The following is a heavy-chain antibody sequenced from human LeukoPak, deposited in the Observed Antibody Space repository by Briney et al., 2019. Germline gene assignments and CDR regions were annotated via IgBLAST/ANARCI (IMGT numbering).Heavy chain of an antibody. V-gene: IGHV1-69*05. D-gene: IGHD2/OR15-2a*01. CDR2: IIPIFGTA. CDR3: ASGFLPYLDYYYYMDV. J-gene: IGHJ6*03. CDR1: GYTFTGYY. Sequence: ASVKVSCKASGYTFTGYYMHWVRQAPGQGLEWMGGIIPIFGTANYAQKFQGRVTITTDESTSTAYMELSSLRSEDTAVYYCASGFLPYLDYYYYMDVWGKGTTVTVSS.